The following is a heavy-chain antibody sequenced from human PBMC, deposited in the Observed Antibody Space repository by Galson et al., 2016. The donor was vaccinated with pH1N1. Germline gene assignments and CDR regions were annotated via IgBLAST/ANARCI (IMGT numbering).Heavy chain of an antibody. CDR1: GFTFDDYA. Sequence: SLRLSCAASGFTFDDYAMHWVRQAPGKGLEWVSGISWNSGSIGYADSVKGRFTISRDNAKNSLYLQMNSLRAEDTALYYCAKSDGYSYGYFDYWGQGTLVTVSS. V-gene: IGHV3-9*01. CDR2: ISWNSGSI. CDR3: AKSDGYSYGYFDY. D-gene: IGHD5-18*01. J-gene: IGHJ4*02.